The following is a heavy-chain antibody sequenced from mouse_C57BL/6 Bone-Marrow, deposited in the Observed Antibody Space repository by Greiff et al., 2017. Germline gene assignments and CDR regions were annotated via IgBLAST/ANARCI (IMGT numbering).Heavy chain of an antibody. CDR2: IRSKSNNYAT. V-gene: IGHV10-1*01. CDR3: VRNLGENFDY. CDR1: GFSFNTYA. D-gene: IGHD4-1*01. J-gene: IGHJ2*01. Sequence: DVQLQESGGGLVQPKGSLKLSCAASGFSFNTYAMNWVRQAPGKGLEWVARIRSKSNNYATYYADSVNDRFTISRDDSESMLYLQMNNLKTEDTAMYYCVRNLGENFDYWGQGTTLTVSS.